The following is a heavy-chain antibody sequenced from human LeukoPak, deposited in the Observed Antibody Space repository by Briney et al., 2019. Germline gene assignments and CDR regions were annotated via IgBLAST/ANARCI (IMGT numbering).Heavy chain of an antibody. J-gene: IGHJ4*02. CDR1: GGSMGSSSNY. D-gene: IGHD2-2*01. CDR3: ATTSYYVSDY. Sequence: SETLSLTCSVSGGSMGSSSNYWGWIRQPPGKGLEWIGCISYSERTYYNPSLKSRVTISVDTSKNQFSLKLSSVTAADTAVYYCATTSYYVSDYWGQGTLVSVSS. CDR2: ISYSERT. V-gene: IGHV4-39*01.